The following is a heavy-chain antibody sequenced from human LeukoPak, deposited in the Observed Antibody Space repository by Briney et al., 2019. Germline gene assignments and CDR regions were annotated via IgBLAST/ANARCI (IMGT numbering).Heavy chain of an antibody. V-gene: IGHV6-1*01. J-gene: IGHJ3*02. CDR2: TYYRSKWYN. CDR3: SRGQSLGHCSSTSCRFTDAFDI. D-gene: IGHD2-2*01. CDR1: GDSVSNNFAA. Sequence: KPSQTLSLTCVISGDSVSNNFAAWNWIRQSPSRGLKWLGRTYYRSKWYNEYADSVKSRITINPDTSKNQFSLHLNSVTPEDTAVYYCSRGQSLGHCSSTSCRFTDAFDIWGQGTEVTVSS.